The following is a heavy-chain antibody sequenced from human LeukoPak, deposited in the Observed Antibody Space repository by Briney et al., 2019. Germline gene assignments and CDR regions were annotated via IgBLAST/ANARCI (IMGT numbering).Heavy chain of an antibody. V-gene: IGHV3-30*04. D-gene: IGHD4-17*01. CDR2: ISYDGSNK. J-gene: IGHJ4*02. Sequence: GGSLRLSCAASGFTFSSYAMHWVRQAPGKGLEWVAVISYDGSNKYYADSVKGRFTISRDNSKNTLCLQMNSLRAEDTAVYYCARGKSNYGDYVDYWGQGTLVTVSS. CDR1: GFTFSSYA. CDR3: ARGKSNYGDYVDY.